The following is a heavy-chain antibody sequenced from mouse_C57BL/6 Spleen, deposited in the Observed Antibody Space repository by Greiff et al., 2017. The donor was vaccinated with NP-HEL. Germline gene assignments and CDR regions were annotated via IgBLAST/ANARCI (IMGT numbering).Heavy chain of an antibody. V-gene: IGHV1-4*01. CDR3: ARSDYYGSRTGFDY. CDR2: INPSSGYT. CDR1: GYTFTSYT. Sequence: VQLQQSGAELARPGASVKMSCKASGYTFTSYTMHWVKQRPGQGLEWIGYINPSSGYTKYNQKFKDKATLTADKSSSTAYMQLSSLTSEDSAVYYCARSDYYGSRTGFDYWGQGTTLTVSS. J-gene: IGHJ2*01. D-gene: IGHD1-1*01.